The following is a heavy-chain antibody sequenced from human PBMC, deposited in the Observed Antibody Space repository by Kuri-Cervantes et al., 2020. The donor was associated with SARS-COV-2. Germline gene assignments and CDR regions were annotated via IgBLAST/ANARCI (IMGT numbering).Heavy chain of an antibody. D-gene: IGHD3-22*01. J-gene: IGHJ3*02. CDR3: ARDLMTHDYYDRLDAFDI. Sequence: SETLSLTCTVSGGSISSSSYYWGWIRQPPGKGLEWIGSIYYSGSTYYNPSLKSRVTISVDTSKNQFSLKLSSVTAADTAVYYCARDLMTHDYYDRLDAFDIWGQGTMVTVSS. CDR2: IYYSGST. V-gene: IGHV4-39*02. CDR1: GGSISSSSYY.